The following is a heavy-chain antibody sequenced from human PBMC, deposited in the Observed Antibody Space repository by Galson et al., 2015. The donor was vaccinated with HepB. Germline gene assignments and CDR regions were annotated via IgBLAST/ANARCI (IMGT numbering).Heavy chain of an antibody. J-gene: IGHJ3*02. CDR2: IIPIFGTA. D-gene: IGHD3-3*01. CDR3: AGANDVTIFGVVIIPDAFDI. Sequence: SVKVSCKASGGTFSSYAISWVRQAPGQGLEWMGGIIPIFGTANYAQKFQGRVTITADESTSTAYMELSSLRSEDTAVYYCAGANDVTIFGVVIIPDAFDIWGQGTMVTVSS. CDR1: GGTFSSYA. V-gene: IGHV1-69*13.